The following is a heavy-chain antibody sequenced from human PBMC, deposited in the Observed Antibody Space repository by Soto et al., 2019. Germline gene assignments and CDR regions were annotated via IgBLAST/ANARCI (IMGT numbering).Heavy chain of an antibody. J-gene: IGHJ4*02. V-gene: IGHV3-9*01. Sequence: EVQLVESGGGLVQPGRSLRLSCAASGFTFDDYAMHWVRQAPGKGLEWVSGISWNSGSIDYSDSVKGRFTISRDDAKNSLYLQMNSLRPEDTALYYCAKGSRTAARFDYWGQGTLVTVSS. D-gene: IGHD6-6*01. CDR3: AKGSRTAARFDY. CDR2: ISWNSGSI. CDR1: GFTFDDYA.